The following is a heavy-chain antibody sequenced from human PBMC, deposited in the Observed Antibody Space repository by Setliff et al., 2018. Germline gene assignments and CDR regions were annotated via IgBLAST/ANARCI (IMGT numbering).Heavy chain of an antibody. CDR1: GFTFSSYA. J-gene: IGHJ5*02. CDR2: ISGSGGST. V-gene: IGHV3-23*01. CDR3: AKDSSERPYYDFWSAAPDWFDP. Sequence: GESLKISCAASGFTFSSYAMSWVRQAPGKGLEWVSAISGSGGSTYYADSVKGRFTISRDNSKNTLYLQMNSLRAEDTAVYYCAKDSSERPYYDFWSAAPDWFDPWGQGTLVTVSS. D-gene: IGHD3-3*01.